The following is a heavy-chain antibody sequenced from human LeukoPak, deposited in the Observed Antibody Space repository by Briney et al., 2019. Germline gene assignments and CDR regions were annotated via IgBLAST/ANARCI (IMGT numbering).Heavy chain of an antibody. J-gene: IGHJ4*02. CDR2: INPNSGDT. D-gene: IGHD3-3*01. CDR1: GYIFTGYY. V-gene: IGHV1-2*02. CDR3: ARGDFVLLD. Sequence: GASVKVSCKASGYIFTGYYMIWVRQAPGHGLEWMGWINPNSGDTNFAQKFQGRVTMTSDTSISTAYMELSRLSSDDTAVYYCARGDFVLLDWGQGTLVTVSS.